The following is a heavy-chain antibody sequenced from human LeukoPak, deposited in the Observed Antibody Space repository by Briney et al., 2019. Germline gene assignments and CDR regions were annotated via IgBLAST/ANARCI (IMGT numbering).Heavy chain of an antibody. CDR3: ARESSSWLDYFDY. D-gene: IGHD6-13*01. J-gene: IGHJ4*02. CDR2: IYYSGST. CDR1: GGSISSSSYY. V-gene: IGHV4-39*07. Sequence: SETLSLTCTVSGGSISSSSYYWGWIRQPPGKGLEWIGSIYYSGSTYYNPSLKSRVTISVDRSKNQFSLKLSSVTAADTAVYYCARESSSWLDYFDYWGQGTLVTVSS.